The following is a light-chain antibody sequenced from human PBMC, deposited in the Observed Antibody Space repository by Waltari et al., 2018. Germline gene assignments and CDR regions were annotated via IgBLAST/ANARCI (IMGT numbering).Light chain of an antibody. V-gene: IGLV2-23*03. Sequence: QSALTQPASVSGSLGQSITISCTGSGSEIDIYNLVSWYQQYPGKAPKLIICEGDERPPGVSDRFSGSKSGNTASLTISGLQADDEAEYHCCSYAGGTTFLFGGGTKVTVL. J-gene: IGLJ2*01. CDR2: EGD. CDR1: GSEIDIYNL. CDR3: CSYAGGTTFL.